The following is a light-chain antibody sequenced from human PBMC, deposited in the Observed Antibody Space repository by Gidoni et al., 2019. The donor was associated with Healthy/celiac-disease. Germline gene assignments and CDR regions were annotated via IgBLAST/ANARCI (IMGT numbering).Light chain of an antibody. Sequence: QMTQSPSSLSASVGDRVTITCRASQSISSYLNWYQQKPGKAPKLLIYAASSLQSGVPSRFSGSGSGTDFTLTISSLQPEDFATYYCQQSYSTPCSFGQGTKLEIK. CDR1: QSISSY. CDR2: AAS. J-gene: IGKJ2*04. CDR3: QQSYSTPCS. V-gene: IGKV1-39*01.